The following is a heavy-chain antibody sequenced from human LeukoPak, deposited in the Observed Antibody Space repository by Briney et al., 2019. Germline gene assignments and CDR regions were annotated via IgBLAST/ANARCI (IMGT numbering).Heavy chain of an antibody. CDR1: GFTFSSYA. D-gene: IGHD3-22*01. Sequence: TGGSLRLSCAGSGFTFSSYAMSWVRQAPGKGLEWVSAISGSGGSTYYADSVKGRFTISRDNSKNTLYLQMNSLRAEDTAVYYCAKDYYDSSGYYNYWGQGTLVTVSS. CDR2: ISGSGGST. CDR3: AKDYYDSSGYYNY. J-gene: IGHJ4*02. V-gene: IGHV3-23*01.